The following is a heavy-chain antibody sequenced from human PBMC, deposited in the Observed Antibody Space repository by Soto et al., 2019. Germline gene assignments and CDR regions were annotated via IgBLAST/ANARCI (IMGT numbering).Heavy chain of an antibody. Sequence: QLQLQESGPGQVKASETLSLTCTVSGGSINSNSYFWGWIRQPPGQGLEWIGAIYYSGTTYYNPSLKSRLTISVDSSKNQFSLRLTSATAADTAVYYCARHRGGISTTTLWGYYMDVWGKGTTVTVSS. V-gene: IGHV4-39*01. CDR2: IYYSGTT. CDR3: ARHRGGISTTTLWGYYMDV. CDR1: GGSINSNSYF. J-gene: IGHJ6*03. D-gene: IGHD2-2*01.